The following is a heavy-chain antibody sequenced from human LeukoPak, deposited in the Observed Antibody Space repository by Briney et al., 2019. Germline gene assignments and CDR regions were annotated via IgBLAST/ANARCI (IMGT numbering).Heavy chain of an antibody. CDR1: GFTFSSYS. V-gene: IGHV3-21*01. J-gene: IGHJ6*03. D-gene: IGHD2-2*01. CDR2: ISSSSSYI. CDR3: ARHLKDCSSTSCYVPYYYYYMDV. Sequence: GGSLRLSCAASGFTFSSYSMNWVRQAPGKGLEWVSSISSSSSYIYYADSVKGRFTISRDNAKNSLYLQMNSLRAEDTAVYYCARHLKDCSSTSCYVPYYYYYMDVWGKGTTVTVSS.